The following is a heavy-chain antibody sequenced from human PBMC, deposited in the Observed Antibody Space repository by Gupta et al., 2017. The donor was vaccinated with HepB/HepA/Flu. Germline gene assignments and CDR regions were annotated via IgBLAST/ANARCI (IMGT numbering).Heavy chain of an antibody. J-gene: IGHJ6*02. D-gene: IGHD3-10*01. Sequence: QVQLQVSGPGLVKPSETLSLTCSVSGGSISGYYWSWIRQPPGKGLDYIGYIYYTGSTKYNPSLKSRVTISVDTSKNQFSLTLTSVTAADTAVYYCARQRGTSMVPSYYGMDVWGQGTTVTVSS. CDR2: IYYTGST. V-gene: IGHV4-59*08. CDR3: ARQRGTSMVPSYYGMDV. CDR1: GGSISGYY.